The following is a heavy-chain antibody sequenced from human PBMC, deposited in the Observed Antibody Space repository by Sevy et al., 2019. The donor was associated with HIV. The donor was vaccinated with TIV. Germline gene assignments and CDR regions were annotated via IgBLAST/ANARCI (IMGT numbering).Heavy chain of an antibody. CDR2: ISYDGSNT. V-gene: IGHV3-30-3*01. CDR1: GFTFSSYA. J-gene: IGHJ4*02. CDR3: AREGLLFRRNYFDY. D-gene: IGHD2-21*02. Sequence: GGSLRLSCAASGFTFSSYAMHWVRQAPGKGLEWVAVISYDGSNTYYADSVKGRFTISRDNSKNTLYLQMNSLRAEDTAVYYCAREGLLFRRNYFDYWGQGTLVTVSS.